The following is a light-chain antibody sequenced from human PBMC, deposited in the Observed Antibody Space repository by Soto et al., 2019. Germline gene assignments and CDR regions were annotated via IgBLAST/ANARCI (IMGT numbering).Light chain of an antibody. CDR1: QSVRNNY. J-gene: IGKJ2*01. Sequence: IVLTQSPGTLSLSPGERATLSCWASQSVRNNYLAWYQQKPGQAPRLLIYGVSARATGIPDRFSGSGSGTDFTLTISRLEPEDFAGYYCQQYGTSSYTFGQGTKLEIK. CDR3: QQYGTSSYT. CDR2: GVS. V-gene: IGKV3-20*01.